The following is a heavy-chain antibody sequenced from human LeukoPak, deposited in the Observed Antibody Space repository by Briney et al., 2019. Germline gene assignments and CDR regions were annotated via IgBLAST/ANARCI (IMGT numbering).Heavy chain of an antibody. D-gene: IGHD6-13*01. CDR1: GGSISSYY. CDR2: IYYSGSY. V-gene: IGHV4-59*08. Sequence: SETLSLTCTVSGGSISSYYWSWIRQPPGKGLEWIGYIYYSGSYNYNPSLKSRVTMSVDTSKNQFSLNLSSVTAADTAVYYCARHFSMITAAGTFNYYYMDVWGKGTTVTVSS. J-gene: IGHJ6*03. CDR3: ARHFSMITAAGTFNYYYMDV.